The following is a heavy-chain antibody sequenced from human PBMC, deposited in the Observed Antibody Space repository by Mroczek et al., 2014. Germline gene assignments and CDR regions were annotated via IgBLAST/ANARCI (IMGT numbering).Heavy chain of an antibody. CDR2: ISSSSSYI. CDR1: GFTFSSYS. CDR3: ARDTGPATPIFDY. Sequence: EVQLVESGGGLVKPGGSLRLSCAASGFTFSSYSMNWVRQAPGKGLEWVSSISSSSSYIYYADSVKGRFTISRDNAKNSLYLQMNSLRAEDTAVYYCARDTGPATPIFDYWGQGTLVTVSS. V-gene: IGHV3-21*01. J-gene: IGHJ4*02. D-gene: IGHD1-14*01.